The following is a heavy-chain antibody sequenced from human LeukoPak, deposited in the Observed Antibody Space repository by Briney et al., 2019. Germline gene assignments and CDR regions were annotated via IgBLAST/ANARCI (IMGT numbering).Heavy chain of an antibody. V-gene: IGHV3-9*01. CDR1: GFTFDDYA. CDR2: ISWNSGSI. Sequence: QPGRSLRLSCAASGFTFDDYAMHWVRQAPGKGLERVSGISWNSGSIGYADSVKGRFTISRDNAKNSLYLQMNSLRAEDTALYYCAKDRGYIVATILDYWGQGTLVTVSS. J-gene: IGHJ4*02. CDR3: AKDRGYIVATILDY. D-gene: IGHD5-12*01.